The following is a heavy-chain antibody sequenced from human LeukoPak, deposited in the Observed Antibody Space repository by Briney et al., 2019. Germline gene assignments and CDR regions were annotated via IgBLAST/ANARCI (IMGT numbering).Heavy chain of an antibody. V-gene: IGHV3-30*18. Sequence: GRSLRLSCAASGFTFSSYGTHWVRQAPGKGLEWVAVISYDGSNKYYADSVKGRFTISRDNSKNTLYLQMNSLRAEDTAVYYCAKLSWGLGYCSGGSCYSKDYWGQGTLVTVSS. D-gene: IGHD2-15*01. CDR3: AKLSWGLGYCSGGSCYSKDY. CDR2: ISYDGSNK. J-gene: IGHJ4*02. CDR1: GFTFSSYG.